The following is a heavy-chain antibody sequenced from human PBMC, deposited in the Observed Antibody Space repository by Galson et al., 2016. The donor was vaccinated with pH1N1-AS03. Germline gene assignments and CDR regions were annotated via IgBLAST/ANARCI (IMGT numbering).Heavy chain of an antibody. CDR2: IRSDGSVK. V-gene: IGHV3-30*02. CDR1: GFTFNRYG. J-gene: IGHJ4*02. D-gene: IGHD6-13*01. CDR3: AKTVQYTSSWNPFDY. Sequence: SLRLSCAASGFTFNRYGMHWVRQAPGKGLEWVAFIRSDGSVKFYEDSVKGRFAISRDNSNNTLSLQMNSLRPEDTALYYCAKTVQYTSSWNPFDYRGQGTLVTVSS.